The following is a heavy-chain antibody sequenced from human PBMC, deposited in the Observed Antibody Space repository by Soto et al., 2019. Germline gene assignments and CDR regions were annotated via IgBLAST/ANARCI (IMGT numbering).Heavy chain of an antibody. CDR1: GGTFSSYA. D-gene: IGHD3-3*01. Sequence: ASVKVSCKASGGTFSSYAISWVRQAPGQGLEWMGGIIPIFGTANYAQKFQGRVTITADESTSTAYMELSSLRSEDTAVYYCARMKGVLRFLEWPSYYYGMDVWGQGTTVTVSS. CDR3: ARMKGVLRFLEWPSYYYGMDV. V-gene: IGHV1-69*13. CDR2: IIPIFGTA. J-gene: IGHJ6*02.